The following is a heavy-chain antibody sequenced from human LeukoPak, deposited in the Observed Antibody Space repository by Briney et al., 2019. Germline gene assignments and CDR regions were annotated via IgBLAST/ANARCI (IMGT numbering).Heavy chain of an antibody. V-gene: IGHV4-30-2*01. D-gene: IGHD2-15*01. CDR2: IDHGGST. CDR3: ARNVEVVLDAYSGGFDP. J-gene: IGHJ5*02. CDR1: GGSISSGAYS. Sequence: SQTLSLTCAVSGGSISSGAYSWSWLRQPPGKGLEWIGYIDHGGSTLYNPSLKSRVTISVDKSKNHISLKLSSVTAADTAVYYCARNVEVVLDAYSGGFDPWGQGTLVTVSS.